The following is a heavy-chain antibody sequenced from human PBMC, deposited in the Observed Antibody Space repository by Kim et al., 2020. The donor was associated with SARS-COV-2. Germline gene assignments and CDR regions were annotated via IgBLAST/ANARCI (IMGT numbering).Heavy chain of an antibody. CDR2: IYTSGST. Sequence: SETLSLTCTVSGGSISSGSYYWSWIRQPAGKGLEWIGRIYTSGSTNYNLSLKSRVTISVGTSKNQFSLKLSSVTAADTAVYYCARDNYYGSGSYDSPIGMDVWGQGTTVTVSS. J-gene: IGHJ6*02. V-gene: IGHV4-61*02. D-gene: IGHD3-10*01. CDR3: ARDNYYGSGSYDSPIGMDV. CDR1: GGSISSGSYY.